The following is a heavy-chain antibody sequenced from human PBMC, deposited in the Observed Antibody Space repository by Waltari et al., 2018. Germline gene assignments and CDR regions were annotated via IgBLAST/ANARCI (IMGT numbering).Heavy chain of an antibody. CDR3: ATYLGASLGTAAFDV. V-gene: IGHV4-39*01. D-gene: IGHD1-1*01. CDR1: GGSITSNPHY. Sequence: QLQLQESGPGLVKPSETLSLTCSVSGGSITSNPHYWGWIRQPPGQGLEWIGTMSYNGATYSSPSLKSRVTISRDTSKNQLSLKLGSVTAADTAVYYCATYLGASLGTAAFDVWGQGTMVTVSS. J-gene: IGHJ3*01. CDR2: MSYNGAT.